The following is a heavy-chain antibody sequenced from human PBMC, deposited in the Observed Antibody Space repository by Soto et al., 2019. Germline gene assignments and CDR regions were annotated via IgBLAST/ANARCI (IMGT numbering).Heavy chain of an antibody. D-gene: IGHD3-16*01. CDR2: IYYSGST. CDR3: ARLGAQEIDP. V-gene: IGHV4-59*08. CDR1: GDSIRSSY. Sequence: SETLSLTCSVSGDSIRSSYWSWIRQPPGKGLEWIGYIYYSGSTNYNPSLKSRVTISVDTSKNQFSLKLSSVTAADTAVYYCARLGAQEIDPWGQGTLVTVSS. J-gene: IGHJ5*02.